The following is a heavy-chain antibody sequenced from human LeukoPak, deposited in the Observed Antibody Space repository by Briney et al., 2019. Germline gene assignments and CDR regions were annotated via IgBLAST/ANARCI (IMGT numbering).Heavy chain of an antibody. D-gene: IGHD6-13*01. CDR1: GGSFSGYY. CDR3: ARRTSSSWYMVLHYYYGMDV. J-gene: IGHJ6*02. V-gene: IGHV4-34*01. CDR2: INHSGST. Sequence: SETLSLTCAVYGGSFSGYYCSWIRQPPGKGLEWIGEINHSGSTNYNPSLKSRVTISVDTSKNQFSLKLSSVTAADTAVYYCARRTSSSWYMVLHYYYGMDVWGQGTTVTVSS.